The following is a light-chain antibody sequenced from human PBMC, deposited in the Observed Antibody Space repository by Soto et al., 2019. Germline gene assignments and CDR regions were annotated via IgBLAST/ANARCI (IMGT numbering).Light chain of an antibody. Sequence: QSVLTQPPSASGTPGQTVTISCSGSSSNIGSNLVNWYQLLPGTTPRLLIYNNNQRPSSVPDRFSGSKSGTSASLAIIGLQSEDEGDYFCALWDASLNGLRVFGGGTKLTVL. CDR1: SSNIGSNL. CDR3: ALWDASLNGLRV. J-gene: IGLJ3*02. V-gene: IGLV1-44*01. CDR2: NNN.